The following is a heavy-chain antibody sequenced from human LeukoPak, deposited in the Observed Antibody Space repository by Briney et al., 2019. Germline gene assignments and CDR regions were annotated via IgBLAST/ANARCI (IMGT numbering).Heavy chain of an antibody. V-gene: IGHV4-30-2*05. CDR2: IYHSGSGST. CDR1: GGSISSGGHS. J-gene: IGHJ4*02. CDR3: ASLPITAYYFDY. Sequence: SETLSLTCTVSGGSISSGGHSWSWIRQPPGKGLEWIGYIYHSGSGSTYYNPSLKSRVTISVDTSKNQFSLKLSSVTAADTAVYYCASLPITAYYFDYWGQGTLVTVSS. D-gene: IGHD3-10*01.